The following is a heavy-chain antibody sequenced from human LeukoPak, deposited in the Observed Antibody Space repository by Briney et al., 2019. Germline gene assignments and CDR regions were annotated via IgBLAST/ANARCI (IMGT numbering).Heavy chain of an antibody. CDR2: MNPNSGNT. V-gene: IGHV1-8*01. J-gene: IGHJ6*02. D-gene: IGHD6-6*01. CDR1: GYTFTSYD. Sequence: GASVKVSCKASGYTFTSYDINWVRQATGQGVEWMGWMNPNSGNTGYAQKFQGRVTMTRNTSISTAYMELSSLRSEDTAVYYCARGGALGGSSNFYYYYYGMDVWGQGTTVTVSS. CDR3: ARGGALGGSSNFYYYYYGMDV.